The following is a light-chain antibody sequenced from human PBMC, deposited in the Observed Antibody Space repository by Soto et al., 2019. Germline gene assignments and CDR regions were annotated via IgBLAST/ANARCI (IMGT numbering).Light chain of an antibody. Sequence: EIVLTQSPGTLSLSPGERATLSCRASQSVSSSYLAWYQQKPGQAPRLLIYGASSRATGIPDRVSGSGSGTDFTLTISRLEPEDLAVYDCQQYGSSPYTFGQGTKLEIK. CDR3: QQYGSSPYT. V-gene: IGKV3-20*01. CDR1: QSVSSSY. CDR2: GAS. J-gene: IGKJ2*01.